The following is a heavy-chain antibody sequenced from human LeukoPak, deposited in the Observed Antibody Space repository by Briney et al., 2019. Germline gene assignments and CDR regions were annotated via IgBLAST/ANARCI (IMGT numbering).Heavy chain of an antibody. CDR2: ITIGNYSM. CDR1: GFTFSDYY. CDR3: ARDPGGEFVAGPPI. Sequence: TGGSLRLSCAASGFTFSDYYMSWIRQAPGKGLECISYITIGNYSMYYADSVKGRFIISRDNAKNSLYLQMNSLRAEDTAVYYCARDPGGEFVAGPPIWGQGTLVTVSS. D-gene: IGHD1-14*01. V-gene: IGHV3-11*01. J-gene: IGHJ4*02.